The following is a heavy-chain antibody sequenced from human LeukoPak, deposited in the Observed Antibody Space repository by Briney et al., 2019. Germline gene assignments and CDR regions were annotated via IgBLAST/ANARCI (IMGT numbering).Heavy chain of an antibody. CDR3: ARAAKEYSSSWYISFDY. CDR1: GYSFTAHY. CDR2: INPNSGGT. Sequence: GASVKVSCKASGYSFTAHYMHWIRQAPGQGLEWMGWINPNSGGTNYAQKFQGWVTMTRDTSISTAYMELSRLRSDDTAVYYCARAAKEYSSSWYISFDYWGQGTLVTVSS. J-gene: IGHJ4*02. V-gene: IGHV1-2*04. D-gene: IGHD6-13*01.